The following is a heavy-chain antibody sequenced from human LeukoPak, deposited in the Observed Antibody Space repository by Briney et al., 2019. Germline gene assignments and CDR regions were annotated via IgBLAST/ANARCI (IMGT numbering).Heavy chain of an antibody. J-gene: IGHJ4*02. CDR2: IYYSGST. CDR3: AKAPQPRTPYYFGY. CDR1: GGSIRDTSYY. Sequence: SETLSLTCIVSGGSIRDTSYYWSWIRQPPGKGLEWIGYIYYSGSTNYNPSLKSRVTISVDTSKNQFSLKLSSVTAADTAVYYCAKAPQPRTPYYFGYWGQGTLVTVSS. D-gene: IGHD6-13*01. V-gene: IGHV4-61*01.